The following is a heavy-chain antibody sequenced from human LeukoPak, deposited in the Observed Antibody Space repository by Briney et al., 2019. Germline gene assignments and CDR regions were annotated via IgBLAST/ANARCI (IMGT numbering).Heavy chain of an antibody. CDR2: INPNSGGT. CDR3: AREGVGYFRGDSCYTGHLDY. V-gene: IGHV1-2*02. D-gene: IGHD2-15*01. Sequence: ASVKVSCKASGYTFTGYYMHWVRQAPGQGLEWMGWINPNSGGTNYAQKFQGRVTMTRDTSISTAYMELSRLRSDDTAVYYCAREGVGYFRGDSCYTGHLDYWGQGTLVTVPS. J-gene: IGHJ4*02. CDR1: GYTFTGYY.